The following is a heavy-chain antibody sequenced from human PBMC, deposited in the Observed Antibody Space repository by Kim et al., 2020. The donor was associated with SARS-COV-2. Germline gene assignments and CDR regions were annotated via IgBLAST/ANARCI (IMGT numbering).Heavy chain of an antibody. CDR2: ISSSSSYT. CDR3: TRARKRIAAAGTFDY. D-gene: IGHD6-13*01. J-gene: IGHJ4*01. V-gene: IGHV3-11*05. CDR1: GFTFSDYY. Sequence: GGSLRLSCAASGFTFSDYYMSWIRQAPGKGLEWVSYISSSSSYTNYADSVKGRFTISSDNAKNSLYLLMNSRTADDTALYCSTRARKRIAAAGTFDYW.